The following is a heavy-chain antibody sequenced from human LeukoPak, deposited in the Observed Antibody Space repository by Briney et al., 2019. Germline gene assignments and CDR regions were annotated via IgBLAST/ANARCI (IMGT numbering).Heavy chain of an antibody. D-gene: IGHD2-15*01. CDR3: AKESGGGDIVVEVAATHRSYFDY. CDR1: GFTFSSYA. CDR2: ISGSGGST. Sequence: GGSLRLSCAASGFTFSSYAMSWVRQAPGKGLEWISAISGSGGSTYYADSVKGRFTISRDNSKNTLYLQMNSLRAEDTAVYYCAKESGGGDIVVEVAATHRSYFDYWGQGTLVTVSS. J-gene: IGHJ4*02. V-gene: IGHV3-23*01.